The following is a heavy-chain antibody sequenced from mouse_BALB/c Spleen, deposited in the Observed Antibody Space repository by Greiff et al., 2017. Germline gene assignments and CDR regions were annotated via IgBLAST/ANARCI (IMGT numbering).Heavy chain of an antibody. D-gene: IGHD2-3*01. CDR2: ISNGGGST. CDR1: GFTFSSYT. V-gene: IGHV5-12-2*01. Sequence: EVHLVESGGGLVQPGGSLKLSCAASGFTFSSYTMSWVRQTPEKRLEWVAYISNGGGSTYYPDTVKGRFTISRDNAKNTLYLQMSSLKSEDTAMYYCARQDDGRGAMDYWGQGTSVTVSS. CDR3: ARQDDGRGAMDY. J-gene: IGHJ4*01.